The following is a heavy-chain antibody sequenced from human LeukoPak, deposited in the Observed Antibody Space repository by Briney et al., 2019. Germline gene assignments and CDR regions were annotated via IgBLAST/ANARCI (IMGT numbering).Heavy chain of an antibody. CDR3: ARTRGHSYGPLGY. CDR2: ISTSISTI. V-gene: IGHV3-48*01. Sequence: PGGALRLSCAASGFTFSSYSMNWVRQAPGKGLEGVSYISTSISTIYDAASVTGRFSISRDNAKKSLYLQMNSLRGEATAVYYCARTRGHSYGPLGYWGEGTLVTVSS. J-gene: IGHJ4*02. CDR1: GFTFSSYS. D-gene: IGHD5-18*01.